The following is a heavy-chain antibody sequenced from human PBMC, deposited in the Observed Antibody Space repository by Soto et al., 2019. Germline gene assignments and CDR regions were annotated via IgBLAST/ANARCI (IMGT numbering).Heavy chain of an antibody. CDR2: ISSSSSYI. D-gene: IGHD2-2*01. CDR1: GFTFSSYS. Sequence: EVQLVESGGGLVKPGGSLRLSCAASGFTFSSYSMNWVRQAPGKGLEWVSSISSSSSYIYYADSVKGRFTISRDNAKHSLYLQMTSLRAEDTAVYYCARDHSSPAYQLLGSYYYYMDVWGKGTTVTVSS. CDR3: ARDHSSPAYQLLGSYYYYMDV. V-gene: IGHV3-21*01. J-gene: IGHJ6*03.